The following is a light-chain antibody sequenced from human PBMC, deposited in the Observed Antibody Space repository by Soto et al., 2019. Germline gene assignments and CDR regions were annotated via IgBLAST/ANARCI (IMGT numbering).Light chain of an antibody. CDR1: QSISSW. J-gene: IGKJ1*01. CDR2: DAY. CDR3: QQYNSYSRT. Sequence: DIQMTQSPSSLSASVGYRVTITCRASQSISSWLAWYQQKPGKAPKLLIYDAYSLESGVPSRFSGSGSGTEFTLTIRSLQPDDFATYYCQQYNSYSRTFGQGNKVDIK. V-gene: IGKV1-5*01.